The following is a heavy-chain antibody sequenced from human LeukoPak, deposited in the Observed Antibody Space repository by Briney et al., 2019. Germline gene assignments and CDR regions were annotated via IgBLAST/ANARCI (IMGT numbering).Heavy chain of an antibody. V-gene: IGHV3-9*01. J-gene: IGHJ4*02. Sequence: SGGSLRLSCAASGFNVDDYAMYWVRQAPGKGLEWVSGISWNSGNIGYANSVKGRFTISRDNAKNSLYLQMNSLRAEDTALYYCAKDFGFWSGYNKAPLDYWGQGTLVTVSS. CDR2: ISWNSGNI. CDR1: GFNVDDYA. CDR3: AKDFGFWSGYNKAPLDY. D-gene: IGHD3-3*01.